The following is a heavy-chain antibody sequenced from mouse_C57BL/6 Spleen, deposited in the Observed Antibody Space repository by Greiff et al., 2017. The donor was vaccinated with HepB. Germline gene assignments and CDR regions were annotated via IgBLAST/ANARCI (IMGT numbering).Heavy chain of an antibody. CDR1: GYTFTSYW. CDR3: ARSPGSSYAMDY. J-gene: IGHJ4*01. Sequence: QVQLQQPGAELVMPGASVKLSCKASGYTFTSYWMHWVKQRPGQGLEWIGEIDPSDSYTNYNQKFKGKSTLTVDKSSSTAYMQLSSLTSEDSAVYYCARSPGSSYAMDYWGQGTSVTVSS. CDR2: IDPSDSYT. D-gene: IGHD1-1*01. V-gene: IGHV1-69*01.